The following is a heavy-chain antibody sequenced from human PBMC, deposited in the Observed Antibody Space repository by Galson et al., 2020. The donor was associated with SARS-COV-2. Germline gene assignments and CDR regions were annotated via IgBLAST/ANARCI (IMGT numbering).Heavy chain of an antibody. Sequence: TGGSLRLSCAASGFNFSIYGMHWVRQAPGKGLEWVALTSYDGSNKYYADSVKGRFTISRDNSRNTLYLQMNSLRVEDTALYYCAKFGGSHSGCPNIRGMDAGGQGTTVTVSS. CDR1: GFNFSIYG. V-gene: IGHV3-30*18. CDR3: AKFGGSHSGCPNIRGMDA. D-gene: IGHD1-26*01. J-gene: IGHJ6*02. CDR2: TSYDGSNK.